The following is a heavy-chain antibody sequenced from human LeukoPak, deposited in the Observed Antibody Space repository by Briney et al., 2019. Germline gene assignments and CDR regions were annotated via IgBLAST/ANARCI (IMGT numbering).Heavy chain of an antibody. Sequence: PSETLSLTCTVSGGSISSYYWSWIRQPAGRGLEWIGLIYTSGTTNYNPSLKSRVTISVDTSKNQFSLKLSSVTAADTAVYYCASDTGYWGQGTLVTVSS. CDR1: GGSISSYY. J-gene: IGHJ4*02. CDR2: IYTSGTT. CDR3: ASDTGY. D-gene: IGHD3-10*01. V-gene: IGHV4-4*07.